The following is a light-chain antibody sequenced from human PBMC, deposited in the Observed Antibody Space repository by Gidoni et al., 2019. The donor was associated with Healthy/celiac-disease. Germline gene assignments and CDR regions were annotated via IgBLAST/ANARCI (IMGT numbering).Light chain of an antibody. V-gene: IGKV1-39*01. CDR1: QSISSN. CDR3: QQSYSTPRT. Sequence: DIQMTQSPSSLSASVGDRVTITCRASQSISSNFNWYQQKPGKAPKLLIYSSSSLQSGVPSRFSGSGSGTDFTLTISSLQPEDFATYYCQQSYSTPRTFGHGTKVEIK. CDR2: SSS. J-gene: IGKJ1*01.